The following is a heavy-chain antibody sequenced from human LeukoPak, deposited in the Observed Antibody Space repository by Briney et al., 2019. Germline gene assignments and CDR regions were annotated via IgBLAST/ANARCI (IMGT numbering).Heavy chain of an antibody. D-gene: IGHD5-12*01. CDR3: VGHSGYALLH. V-gene: IGHV4-4*02. J-gene: IGHJ4*02. CDR1: GGSISSNW. Sequence: SGTLSLTCAVSGGSISSNWRSWVRQPPGKGLEWIGEVYNSGTTNYNPSLKSRVTISVDKSKNQFSLKLTSVTAADTAVYYCVGHSGYALLHWGQGTLVTVSA. CDR2: VYNSGTT.